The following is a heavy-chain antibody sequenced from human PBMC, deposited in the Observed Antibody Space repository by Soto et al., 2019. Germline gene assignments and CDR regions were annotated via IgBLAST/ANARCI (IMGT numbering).Heavy chain of an antibody. V-gene: IGHV4-59*01. J-gene: IGHJ4*02. D-gene: IGHD6-19*01. CDR3: AGEIPRGWRFDD. Sequence: SETLSLTCTVSGGSISSYSWSWIRQPPGKGLEWIGYVYSSGSSTYNPSLKSRVTMSVDTSKNQFSLKVRSVTAADTAVYYCAGEIPRGWRFDDWGQGTRVTVAS. CDR2: VYSSGSS. CDR1: GGSISSYS.